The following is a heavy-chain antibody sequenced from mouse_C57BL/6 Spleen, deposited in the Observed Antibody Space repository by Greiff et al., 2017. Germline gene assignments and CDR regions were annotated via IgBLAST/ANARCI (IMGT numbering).Heavy chain of an antibody. J-gene: IGHJ2*01. CDR2: IDPSDSYT. CDR3: ARGGLSHFDY. CDR1: GYTFTSYW. Sequence: QVQLKQPGAELVMPGASVKLSCKASGYTFTSYWMHWVKQRPGQGLEWIGEIDPSDSYTNYNQKFKGKSTLTVDKSSSTAYMQLSSLTSEDSAVYYCARGGLSHFDYWGQGTTLTVSS. V-gene: IGHV1-69*01. D-gene: IGHD3-1*01.